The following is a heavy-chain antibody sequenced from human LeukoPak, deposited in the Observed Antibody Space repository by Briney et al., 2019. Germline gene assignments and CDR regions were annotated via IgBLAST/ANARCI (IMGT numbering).Heavy chain of an antibody. V-gene: IGHV3-74*01. J-gene: IGHJ4*02. CDR3: ASGYTSFFDF. Sequence: TGGSLRLSCAASGFTFSSYWMHWVRQAPGKGLVWVSRINSDGSSTSYADSVKGRFTISRDNAKNTLFLQMNSLRAEDTAMYYCASGYTSFFDFWGQGTLVTVSS. D-gene: IGHD2-2*01. CDR2: INSDGSST. CDR1: GFTFSSYW.